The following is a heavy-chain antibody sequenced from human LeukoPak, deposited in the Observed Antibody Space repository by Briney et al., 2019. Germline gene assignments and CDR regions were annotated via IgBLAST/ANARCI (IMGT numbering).Heavy chain of an antibody. CDR1: GFPFDDYA. D-gene: IGHD6-13*01. CDR3: AKGVTAAGTNYFDY. CDR2: ISWISDNI. Sequence: GRSLRLSCAASGFPFDDYAMHWVRHAPGKGLEWVSGISWISDNIGYADSVKGRFTISRDNAKNSLYLQMNSLRAEDTALYYCAKGVTAAGTNYFDYWGQGTLVTVSS. J-gene: IGHJ4*02. V-gene: IGHV3-9*01.